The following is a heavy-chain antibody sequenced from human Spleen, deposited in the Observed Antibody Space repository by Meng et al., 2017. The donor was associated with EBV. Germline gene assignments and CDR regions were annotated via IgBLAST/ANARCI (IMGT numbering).Heavy chain of an antibody. J-gene: IGHJ4*02. Sequence: QVHLLQSGAEVKKPGASVKVFCKVSGNTVTESSMHWVRQAPGKGLEWMGGFDPEEGEIIYAQKFQGRVTMTEDSSTDTAYMELSSLRSEDTAVYYCATMRGPNDNWGQGTLVTVAS. CDR1: GNTVTESS. D-gene: IGHD2-2*01. V-gene: IGHV1-24*01. CDR2: FDPEEGEI. CDR3: ATMRGPNDN.